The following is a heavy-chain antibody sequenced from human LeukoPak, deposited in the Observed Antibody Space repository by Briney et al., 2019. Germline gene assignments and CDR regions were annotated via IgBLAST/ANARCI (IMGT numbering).Heavy chain of an antibody. CDR1: EFTFSSYA. CDR2: ISSSGGST. CDR3: ASTLAYSSGWYH. J-gene: IGHJ5*02. Sequence: GGSLRLSCAASEFTFSSYAMSWVRQAPGKGLEWVSGISSSGGSTYYADSVKGRFTISRDNSKNTLFLQMNSLRAEDTALYYCASTLAYSSGWYHWGQGTLVTVSS. V-gene: IGHV3-23*01. D-gene: IGHD6-19*01.